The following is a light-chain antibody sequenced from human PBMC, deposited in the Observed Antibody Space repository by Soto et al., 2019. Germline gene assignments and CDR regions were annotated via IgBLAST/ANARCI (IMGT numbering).Light chain of an antibody. CDR1: NSNIGAGYA. Sequence: QSVLTQPPSVSGAPGQRVTISCTGTNSNIGAGYAIHWYQQLPGTGPKLLIYGNSNRPSGVPDRFSGSKSGTSASLAITGLQAEDEADYYCQSYDSSLSGWVFGGGTQLTVL. V-gene: IGLV1-40*01. CDR2: GNS. CDR3: QSYDSSLSGWV. J-gene: IGLJ2*01.